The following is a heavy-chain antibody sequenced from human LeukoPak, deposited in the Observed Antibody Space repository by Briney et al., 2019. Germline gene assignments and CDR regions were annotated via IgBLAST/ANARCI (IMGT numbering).Heavy chain of an antibody. Sequence: GSLRLSCAASGFTVSSNYMSWVRQAPGKGLEWVSVIYSGGSTYYADSVKGRFTISRDNSKNTLCLQMNSLRAEDTAVYYCASSRFQEPYYFDYWGQGTLVTVSS. CDR1: GFTVSSNY. V-gene: IGHV3-66*01. CDR3: ASSRFQEPYYFDY. CDR2: IYSGGST. D-gene: IGHD1-14*01. J-gene: IGHJ4*02.